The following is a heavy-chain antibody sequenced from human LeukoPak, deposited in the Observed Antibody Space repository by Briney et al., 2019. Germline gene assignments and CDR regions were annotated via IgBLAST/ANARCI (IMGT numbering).Heavy chain of an antibody. Sequence: PSETLSLTCTVSGGSISSYYWSWIRQPPGKGLEWIGYIYYSGSTNYNPSLKSRVTISVDTSKNQFSLKLSSVTAADTAVYYCARDLPYFYGSGTPSDHWGQGTLVTVSS. V-gene: IGHV4-59*12. CDR2: IYYSGST. D-gene: IGHD3-10*01. J-gene: IGHJ4*02. CDR3: ARDLPYFYGSGTPSDH. CDR1: GGSISSYY.